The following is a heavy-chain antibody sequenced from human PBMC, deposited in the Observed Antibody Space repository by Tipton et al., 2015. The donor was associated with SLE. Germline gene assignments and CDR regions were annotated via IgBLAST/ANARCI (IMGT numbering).Heavy chain of an antibody. V-gene: IGHV4-59*01. CDR3: ARAEGSWDAFDI. Sequence: TLSLTCTVSGGSISSYYWSWIRQPPGRGLEWIGYIYYSGSTNYKPSLKSRVTISADTSKNQFSLKLSSVTAADTAVYYCARAEGSWDAFDIWGQGTMVTVSS. CDR1: GGSISSYY. D-gene: IGHD2-15*01. CDR2: IYYSGST. J-gene: IGHJ3*02.